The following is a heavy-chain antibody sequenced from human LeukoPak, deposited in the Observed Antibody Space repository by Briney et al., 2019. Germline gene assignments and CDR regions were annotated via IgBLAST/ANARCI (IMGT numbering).Heavy chain of an antibody. Sequence: ASVKVSCKASGYTFTSYDINWVRQATGQGLEWMGWMNPNSGNTGYAQKFQGRVTMTRNTSISTAYMELSSLRSEDTAVYYYARDGSSFTYYYYGMDVWGQGTTVTVSS. CDR2: MNPNSGNT. V-gene: IGHV1-8*01. CDR1: GYTFTSYD. CDR3: ARDGSSFTYYYYGMDV. D-gene: IGHD2-2*01. J-gene: IGHJ6*02.